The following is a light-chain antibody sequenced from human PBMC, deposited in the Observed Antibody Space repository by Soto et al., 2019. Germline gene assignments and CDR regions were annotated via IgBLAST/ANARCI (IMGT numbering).Light chain of an antibody. Sequence: ESVLTQSPGTLSLSPGERATLSCRASQSVSSSYLAWCQQKPGQAPRLLIYGASSRATGIPDRFSGSGSGTDFTLTISRLEPEDFAVYYCQQYGSSGTFGQGTKVDIK. CDR3: QQYGSSGT. V-gene: IGKV3-20*01. J-gene: IGKJ1*01. CDR1: QSVSSSY. CDR2: GAS.